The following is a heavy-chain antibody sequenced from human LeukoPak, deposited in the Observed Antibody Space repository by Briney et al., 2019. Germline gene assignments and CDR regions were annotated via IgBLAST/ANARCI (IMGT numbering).Heavy chain of an antibody. CDR2: IWNDGSNK. CDR3: AKDAQRGFDYSNSLES. D-gene: IGHD4-11*01. J-gene: IGHJ5*01. Sequence: GGSLRLSCATSGFTFSHYGMHWVRQAPGKGLEWVAVIWNDGSNKYYGDSVKGRFTISRDNSQNTLYLQMNSLRVEDTAVYYCAKDAQRGFDYSNSLESWGQGTLVTFSS. CDR1: GFTFSHYG. V-gene: IGHV3-33*06.